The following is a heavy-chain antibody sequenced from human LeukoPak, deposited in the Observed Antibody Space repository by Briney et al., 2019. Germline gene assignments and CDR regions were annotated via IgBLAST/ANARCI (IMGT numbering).Heavy chain of an antibody. Sequence: ASVKVSCKASGYTFTDYHMHWVRQAPGQGLEWMGWINPDSGNTNYAQKLQGRVTMTTDTSTSTAYMELRSLRSDDTAVYYCARAPHIVVVPVAISSWGQGTLVTVSS. J-gene: IGHJ4*02. CDR3: ARAPHIVVVPVAISS. D-gene: IGHD2-2*01. CDR2: INPDSGNT. CDR1: GYTFTDYH. V-gene: IGHV1-18*04.